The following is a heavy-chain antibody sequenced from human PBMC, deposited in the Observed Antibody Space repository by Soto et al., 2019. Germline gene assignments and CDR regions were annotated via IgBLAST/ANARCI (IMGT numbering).Heavy chain of an antibody. V-gene: IGHV1-18*01. CDR2: ISAYNGNT. CDR3: ARQYYDFWSGYYGSFDY. Sequence: ASVKVSCKASGYTFTSYGISWVRQAPGQGLEWMGWISAYNGNTNYAQKLQGRVTMTTDTSTSTAYMELRSLRSDDTAVYYCARQYYDFWSGYYGSFDYWGQGTLVTVS. CDR1: GYTFTSYG. D-gene: IGHD3-3*01. J-gene: IGHJ4*02.